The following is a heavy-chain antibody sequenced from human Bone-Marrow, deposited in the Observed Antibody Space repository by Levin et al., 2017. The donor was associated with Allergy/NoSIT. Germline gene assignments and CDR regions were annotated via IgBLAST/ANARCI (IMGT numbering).Heavy chain of an antibody. D-gene: IGHD2-15*01. J-gene: IGHJ4*02. CDR2: ISYDGSNK. Sequence: GGSLRLSCAASGFTFSSYAMHWVRQAPGKGLEWVAVISYDGSNKYYADSVKGRFTISRDNSKNTLYLQMNSLRAEDTAVYYCARGPPEYCSGGSCYSGDYFDYWGQGTLVTVSS. CDR3: ARGPPEYCSGGSCYSGDYFDY. CDR1: GFTFSSYA. V-gene: IGHV3-30-3*01.